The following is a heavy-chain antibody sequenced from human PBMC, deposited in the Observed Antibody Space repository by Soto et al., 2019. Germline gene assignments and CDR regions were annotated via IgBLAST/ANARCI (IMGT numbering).Heavy chain of an antibody. Sequence: GGSLRLSCAASGFTFSSYGMHWVRQAPGKGLEWVAVIWYDGSNKYYADSVKGRFTISRDNSKNTLYLQMNSLRAEDTAVYYCARDQKWLDAFDIWGQGTMVTVSS. J-gene: IGHJ3*02. D-gene: IGHD5-12*01. CDR1: GFTFSSYG. CDR3: ARDQKWLDAFDI. CDR2: IWYDGSNK. V-gene: IGHV3-33*01.